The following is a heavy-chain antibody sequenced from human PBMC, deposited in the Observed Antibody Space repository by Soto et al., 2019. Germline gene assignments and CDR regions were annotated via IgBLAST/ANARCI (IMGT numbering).Heavy chain of an antibody. J-gene: IGHJ3*02. CDR3: ARDKGLQSQCPTLDAFDI. V-gene: IGHV3-30*04. Sequence: QVQLVESGGGVVQPGRSLRLSCAASGFIFSNYAIHWVRQAPGKGLEWVAVISHDGRNRYYADSVKGRFTISRDNSENTLYLQMNSLRAEDMAVYYCARDKGLQSQCPTLDAFDIWGQGTMVTVSS. CDR2: ISHDGRNR. D-gene: IGHD4-4*01. CDR1: GFIFSNYA.